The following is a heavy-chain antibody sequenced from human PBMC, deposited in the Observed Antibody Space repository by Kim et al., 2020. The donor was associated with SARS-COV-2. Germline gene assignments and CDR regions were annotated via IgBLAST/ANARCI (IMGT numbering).Heavy chain of an antibody. CDR2: ISRSGSGV. Sequence: GGSLRLSCAASGFDFSDYYISWVRQAPGKGLEWLSFISRSGSGVFYADSVKGRFTVSRDNAKKSVHLHMNNLRAEDTAIYYCARDGIVTEDYDYAGLDVWGQGTTVTVSS. CDR3: ARDGIVTEDYDYAGLDV. V-gene: IGHV3-11*01. D-gene: IGHD1-26*01. CDR1: GFDFSDYY. J-gene: IGHJ6*02.